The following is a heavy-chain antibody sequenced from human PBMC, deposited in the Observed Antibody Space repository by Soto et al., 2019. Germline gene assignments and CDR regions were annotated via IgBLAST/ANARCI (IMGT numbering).Heavy chain of an antibody. V-gene: IGHV3-21*01. CDR2: IISINSYI. Sequence: GGSLRLSCAASGFTFSSYSMNWVRQAPGKGLAWVTSIISINSYINNADSVKGRFTISIDNAKNSLYLQMTSLRAEDTAVFYCARDHAGAGAGPNPFDYWGQGTLVPVSS. J-gene: IGHJ4*02. CDR3: ARDHAGAGAGPNPFDY. CDR1: GFTFSSYS. D-gene: IGHD6-19*01.